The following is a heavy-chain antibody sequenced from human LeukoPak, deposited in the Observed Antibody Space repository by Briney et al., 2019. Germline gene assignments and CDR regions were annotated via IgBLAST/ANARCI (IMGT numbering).Heavy chain of an antibody. CDR1: GYTFTGYY. CDR3: ARARTGANYYDSSSDAFDI. J-gene: IGHJ3*02. V-gene: IGHV1-2*04. CDR2: INPNSGGT. D-gene: IGHD3-22*01. Sequence: GASVKVSCKASGYTFTGYYMHWVRQAPGQGLEWMGWINPNSGGTNYAQKFQGWVTMTRDTSISTAYMELSRLRSDDTAVYYCARARTGANYYDSSSDAFDIWGQGTMVTVSS.